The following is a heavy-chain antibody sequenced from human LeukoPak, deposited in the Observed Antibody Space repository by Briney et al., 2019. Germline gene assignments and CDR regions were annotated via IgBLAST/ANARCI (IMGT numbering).Heavy chain of an antibody. CDR3: ARAPIVVVPAAMLYYYGMDA. CDR1: GYTFTSYD. CDR2: MNPNSGNT. Sequence: GASVKVSCKASGYTFTSYDINWVRQATGQGLEWMGWMNPNSGNTGYAQKFQGRVTITRDTSASTAYMELSSLRSEDTAVYYCARAPIVVVPAAMLYYYGMDAWGQGTTVTVSS. D-gene: IGHD2-2*01. J-gene: IGHJ6*02. V-gene: IGHV1-8*01.